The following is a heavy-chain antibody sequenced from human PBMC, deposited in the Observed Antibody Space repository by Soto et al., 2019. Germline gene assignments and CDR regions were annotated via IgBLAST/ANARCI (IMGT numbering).Heavy chain of an antibody. D-gene: IGHD5-18*01. Sequence: GGSLRLSCEASGFTLSDHYIDWVRQAPGKGLEWVGRSRNRGNNEVKEYAATGRGRFTISSDDSKKSVHMQRNSLKTKDTDRYHCLTYFSYISGLWAQGPRAPVS. CDR1: GFTLSDHY. CDR3: LTYFSYISGL. CDR2: SRNRGNNEVK. V-gene: IGHV3-72*01. J-gene: IGHJ4*02.